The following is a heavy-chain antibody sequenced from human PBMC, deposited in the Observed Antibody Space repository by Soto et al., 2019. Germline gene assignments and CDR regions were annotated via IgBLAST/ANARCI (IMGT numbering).Heavy chain of an antibody. J-gene: IGHJ4*02. CDR3: ARSWAVAGSYDY. Sequence: PGGSLRLSCAASGFTFTDYAMHWVRQAPGKGLEWVAFISYDGSNKYFADSVKGQFTIPRDNSKNTLYLNMNSLRAEDTAVYYCARSWAVAGSYDYWGQGTLVTVSS. CDR1: GFTFTDYA. CDR2: ISYDGSNK. D-gene: IGHD6-19*01. V-gene: IGHV3-30-3*01.